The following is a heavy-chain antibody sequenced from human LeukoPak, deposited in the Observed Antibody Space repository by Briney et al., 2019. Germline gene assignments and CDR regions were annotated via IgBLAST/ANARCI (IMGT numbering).Heavy chain of an antibody. J-gene: IGHJ4*02. D-gene: IGHD3-16*02. V-gene: IGHV1-46*01. Sequence: ASVKVSCKASGYTFTSYYMHCVRQATGQGLEWMGIINPSGGSTSYEQKFQGRVTMTRDTSTSTVYMELSSLRSEDTAVYYCARDATLGELSLGYWGQGTLVTVSS. CDR1: GYTFTSYY. CDR2: INPSGGST. CDR3: ARDATLGELSLGY.